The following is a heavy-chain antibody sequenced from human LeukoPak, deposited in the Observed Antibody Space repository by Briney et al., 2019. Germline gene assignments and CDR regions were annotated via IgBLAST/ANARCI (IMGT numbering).Heavy chain of an antibody. CDR1: GFTFSSYE. CDR2: ISSSGSTI. D-gene: IGHD1-1*01. J-gene: IGHJ4*02. V-gene: IGHV3-48*03. Sequence: SGGSLRLSCAASGFTFSSYEMNWVRQAPGKGLEWVSYISSSGSTIYYADSVKGRFTVSRDNAKNSLYLQMNSLRVEDTAVYYCARDPRTVRIWGQGTLVTVSS. CDR3: ARDPRTVRI.